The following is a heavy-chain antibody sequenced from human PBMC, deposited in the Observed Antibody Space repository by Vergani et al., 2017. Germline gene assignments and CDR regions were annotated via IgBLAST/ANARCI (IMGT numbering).Heavy chain of an antibody. D-gene: IGHD2-15*01. J-gene: IGHJ4*02. Sequence: QVQLQESGPGLVKPSETLSLTCTVSGDSVISTDYHWGWIRQPPGKGLEWIGSMDYSGSTSYNPSLESRISISFETPKNQFSLRLTSVTAAYPAVYYWASKRGACRAAYCHSYDFWGPGTLVGVSS. V-gene: IGHV4-39*01. CDR2: MDYSGST. CDR1: GDSVISTDYH. CDR3: ASKRGACRAAYCHSYDF.